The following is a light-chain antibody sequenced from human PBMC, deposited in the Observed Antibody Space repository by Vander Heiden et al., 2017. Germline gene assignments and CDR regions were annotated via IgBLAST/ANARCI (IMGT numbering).Light chain of an antibody. Sequence: DIHMTHSPTSLSAYVGGTVTIPCRASQSISKSLNWYQQKLHLAPSLLIYNASTLRSGVPARFSGGGSGTDFTLTISRLQPEDFAIYYCQQSYSPPRTFGEGTKVEIQ. CDR1: QSISKS. V-gene: IGKV1-39*01. CDR2: NAS. J-gene: IGKJ4*01. CDR3: QQSYSPPRT.